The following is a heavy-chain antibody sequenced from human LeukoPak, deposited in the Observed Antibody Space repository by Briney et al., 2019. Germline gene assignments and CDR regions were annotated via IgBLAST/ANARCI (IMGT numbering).Heavy chain of an antibody. V-gene: IGHV4-39*01. Sequence: SETLSLTCTVSGYSISSSSYYWGWIRQPPGKGLEWIGSIYYSGSTYYNPSLKSRVTISVDTSKNQFSLKLSSVTAADTAVYYCAEEVYYYDSSGYFFPAFDIWGQGTMVTVSS. CDR3: AEEVYYYDSSGYFFPAFDI. CDR2: IYYSGST. J-gene: IGHJ3*02. CDR1: GYSISSSSYY. D-gene: IGHD3-22*01.